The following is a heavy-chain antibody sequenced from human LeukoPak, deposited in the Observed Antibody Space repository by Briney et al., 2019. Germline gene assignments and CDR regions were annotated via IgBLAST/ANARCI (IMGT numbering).Heavy chain of an antibody. CDR1: GFTFSGSS. Sequence: GGSLRLSCAASGFTFSGSSMHWARQASGKGLEWVGRIRSEPNSYATAYAASVNGRFTISRDDSKNTAYLQMNSLKTEDTAVYYCTSATSNYSSSWYYYHGMDVWGQGTTVTVSS. V-gene: IGHV3-73*01. D-gene: IGHD6-13*01. CDR2: IRSEPNSYAT. CDR3: TSATSNYSSSWYYYHGMDV. J-gene: IGHJ6*02.